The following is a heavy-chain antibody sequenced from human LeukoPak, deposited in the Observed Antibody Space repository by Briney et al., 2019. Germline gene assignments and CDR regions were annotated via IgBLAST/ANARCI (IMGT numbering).Heavy chain of an antibody. Sequence: ASVKVSCRASGYTFTGYFMYWVRQAPGQGLEWMGCINHNSGGTNYAEKFQGRVTMTRDTSISTSYMELSRLRSDDTAVYYCARGDYGSGSHYSPNSYHMDVWGKGTTVTVSS. D-gene: IGHD3-10*01. V-gene: IGHV1-2*02. CDR1: GYTFTGYF. CDR2: INHNSGGT. CDR3: ARGDYGSGSHYSPNSYHMDV. J-gene: IGHJ6*03.